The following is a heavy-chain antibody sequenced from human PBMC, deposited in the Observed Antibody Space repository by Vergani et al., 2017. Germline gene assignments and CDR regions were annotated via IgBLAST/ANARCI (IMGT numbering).Heavy chain of an antibody. CDR3: AHSTYYYGSGSYYPYYYYGMDV. V-gene: IGHV2-5*01. CDR1: GFSPNTRGVS. Sequence: QITLKESGPTLVKPTQTLTLTCTFSGFSPNTRGVSVAWIRQPPGKALEWLALIYWNDDKRYSPSLKSRLTITKDTSKNQVVLTMTNMDPVDTATYYCAHSTYYYGSGSYYPYYYYGMDVWGQGTTVTVSS. J-gene: IGHJ6*02. CDR2: IYWNDDK. D-gene: IGHD3-10*01.